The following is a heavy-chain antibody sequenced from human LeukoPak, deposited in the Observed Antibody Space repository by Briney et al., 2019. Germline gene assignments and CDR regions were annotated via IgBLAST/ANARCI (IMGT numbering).Heavy chain of an antibody. CDR3: AKDSQYSSGWGFTDY. CDR2: ISGSGGST. CDR1: GFTFSSYA. V-gene: IGHV3-23*01. D-gene: IGHD6-19*01. Sequence: GGSLRLSCAASGFTFSSYAMSWVRQAPGKGLEGVSAISGSGGSTYYADSVKGRFTISRDNSKNTLYLQMNSLRAEDTAVYYCAKDSQYSSGWGFTDYWGQGTLVTVSS. J-gene: IGHJ4*02.